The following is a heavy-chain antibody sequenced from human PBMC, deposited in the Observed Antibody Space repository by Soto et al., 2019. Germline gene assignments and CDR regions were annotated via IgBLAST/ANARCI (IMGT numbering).Heavy chain of an antibody. CDR1: GGSISSGGYY. D-gene: IGHD3-10*01. J-gene: IGHJ5*02. CDR2: IYYTGST. Sequence: QVQLQESGPGLVKPSQTLSLTCTVSGGSISSGGYYWSWIRQHPGKGLEWIGYIYYTGSTYYSPSLKSRVTISVDTSKNQFSLKLSSVTAADTAVYYCARGYYSGSGSYVWFDPWGQGTLVTVSS. V-gene: IGHV4-31*03. CDR3: ARGYYSGSGSYVWFDP.